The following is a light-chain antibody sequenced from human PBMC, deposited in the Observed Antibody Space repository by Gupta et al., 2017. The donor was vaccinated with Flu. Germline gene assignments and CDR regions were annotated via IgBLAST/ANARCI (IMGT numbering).Light chain of an antibody. CDR1: SSNIGNNY. Sequence: QSVLTPPPSVSAAPGQKVTISCSGSSSNIGNNYVSWYQQLPGTAPKLLIYDNNKRPSGIPDRFSGSKSGTSATLGITGLQTGDEADYYCGTWDSSLSRVFGGGTKLTVL. V-gene: IGLV1-51*01. CDR2: DNN. CDR3: GTWDSSLSRV. J-gene: IGLJ3*02.